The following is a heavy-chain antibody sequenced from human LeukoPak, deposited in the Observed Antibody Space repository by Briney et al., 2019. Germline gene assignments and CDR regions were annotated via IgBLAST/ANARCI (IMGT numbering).Heavy chain of an antibody. J-gene: IGHJ3*02. CDR2: IYYSGST. V-gene: IGHV4-39*01. CDR3: ARSLQVDAFDI. CDR1: GGSISSSSYY. Sequence: SETLSLTCTVSGGSISSSSYYWGWIRQPPGKGLEWIGSIYYSGSTYYNPSLKSRVTVSVDTSKNQFSLKLSSVTAADTAVYYCARSLQVDAFDIWGQGTMVTVSS.